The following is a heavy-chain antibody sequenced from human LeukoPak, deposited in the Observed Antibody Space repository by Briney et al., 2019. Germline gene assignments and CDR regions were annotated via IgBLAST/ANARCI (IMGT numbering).Heavy chain of an antibody. J-gene: IGHJ4*02. V-gene: IGHV4-34*01. CDR2: INHSGST. CDR1: GGSFSGYY. Sequence: SETLSLTCAVYGGSFSGYYWSWIRQPPGKGLEWIGEINHSGSTNYNPSLKSRVTISVDTSKNQFSLKLSSVTAADTAVYYCARGSPSEMASTTYYFDYWGQGTLVTVSS. CDR3: ARGSPSEMASTTYYFDY. D-gene: IGHD5-24*01.